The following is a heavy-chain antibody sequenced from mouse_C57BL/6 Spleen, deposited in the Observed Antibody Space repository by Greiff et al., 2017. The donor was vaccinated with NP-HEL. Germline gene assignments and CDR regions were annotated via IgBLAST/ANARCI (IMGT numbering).Heavy chain of an antibody. V-gene: IGHV1-55*01. CDR1: GYTFTSYW. CDR2: IYPGSGST. J-gene: IGHJ2*01. Sequence: QVQLQQPGAELVKPGASVKMSCKASGYTFTSYWITWVKQRPGQGLEWIGDIYPGSGSTNYNEKFKSKATLTVDTSSSTAYRQLSSLTSEDSAVYYCARSDYDYDVDYWGQGTTLTVSS. D-gene: IGHD2-4*01. CDR3: ARSDYDYDVDY.